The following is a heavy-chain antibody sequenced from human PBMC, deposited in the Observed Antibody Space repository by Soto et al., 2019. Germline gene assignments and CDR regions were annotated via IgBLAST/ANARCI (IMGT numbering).Heavy chain of an antibody. J-gene: IGHJ4*02. Sequence: SQTLSLTCTVSGGSISSYYWSWIRQPPGKGLEWIGYIYYSGSTNYNPSLKSRVTISVDTSKNQFSLKLSSVTAADTAVYYCAREQAVASRFFDYWGQGILVNVS. CDR3: AREQAVASRFFDY. CDR2: IYYSGST. CDR1: GGSISSYY. V-gene: IGHV4-59*01. D-gene: IGHD2-2*01.